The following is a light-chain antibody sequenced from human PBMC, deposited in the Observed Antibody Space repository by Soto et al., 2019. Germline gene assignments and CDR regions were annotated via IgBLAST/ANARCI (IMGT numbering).Light chain of an antibody. V-gene: IGLV2-14*01. Sequence: QSALTQPASVSGSPGQSITISCTGTSSDVGGYNYVSWYQQHPGKAPKLMIYEVSNRPSGVSNRFSGSKSGNTASLTISGLQAEDEADYYCTLFTVSGTFVFGTGTKLTVL. J-gene: IGLJ1*01. CDR3: TLFTVSGTFV. CDR2: EVS. CDR1: SSDVGGYNY.